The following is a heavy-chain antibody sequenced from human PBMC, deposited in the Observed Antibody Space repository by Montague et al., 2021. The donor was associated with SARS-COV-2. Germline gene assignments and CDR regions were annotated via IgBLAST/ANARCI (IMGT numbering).Heavy chain of an antibody. J-gene: IGHJ1*01. V-gene: IGHV2-70*17. CDR1: GFSLNSKGVC. Sequence: PPLVKPTQTLTLTCTFSGFSLNSKGVCVTWIRQPPGGALESLARIDWDDAKFYNTSLKARLAVSKGASETQVVLKVTDLDPADTATYFCARMECGTVSSEEIWGQGIKVTVSS. CDR3: ARMECGTVSSEEI. CDR2: IDWDDAK. D-gene: IGHD1-7*01.